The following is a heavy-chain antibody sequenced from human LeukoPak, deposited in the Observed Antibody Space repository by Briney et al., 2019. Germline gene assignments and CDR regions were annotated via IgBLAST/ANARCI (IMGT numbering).Heavy chain of an antibody. CDR1: GFTFSSYS. J-gene: IGHJ4*02. D-gene: IGHD6-6*01. CDR2: ISSSSSYI. Sequence: GGSLRLSCAASGFTFSSYSMNWVRQAPGKGLEWVSSISSSSSYIYYADSVKGRFTISRVNAKNSLYLQMNSLRAEDTAVYYCARVVAAHIDYWGQGTLVTVSS. V-gene: IGHV3-21*01. CDR3: ARVVAAHIDY.